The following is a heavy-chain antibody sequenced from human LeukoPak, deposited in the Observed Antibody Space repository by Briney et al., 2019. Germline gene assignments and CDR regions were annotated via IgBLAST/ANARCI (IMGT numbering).Heavy chain of an antibody. J-gene: IGHJ4*02. CDR3: AKENPVGGTNYFDY. V-gene: IGHV3-23*01. CDR1: GFTFSSFP. D-gene: IGHD1-26*01. CDR2: ITGGGDNI. Sequence: PGGSLRLSCAASGFTFSSFPMSWVRQAPGKGLEWVSAITGGGDNIYYADSVKGRFTISRDNSKNTLYLQMNTLRVEDRAVYYCAKENPVGGTNYFDYWGQGTPVTVAS.